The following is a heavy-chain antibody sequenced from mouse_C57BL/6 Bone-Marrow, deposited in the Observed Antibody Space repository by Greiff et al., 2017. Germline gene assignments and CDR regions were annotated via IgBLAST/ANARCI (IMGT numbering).Heavy chain of an antibody. V-gene: IGHV5-9-1*02. CDR2: ISSGGDYI. J-gene: IGHJ4*01. CDR1: GFTFSSYA. D-gene: IGHD1-1*01. CDR3: VTTVVDYAMDY. Sequence: DVMLVESGEGLVKPGGSLKLSCAASGFTFSSYAMSWVRQTPEKRLEWVAYISSGGDYIYYADTVKGRFTIARDNARNTLYLQMSSLTSEDTAMYYSVTTVVDYAMDYWGQGTSVTVSS.